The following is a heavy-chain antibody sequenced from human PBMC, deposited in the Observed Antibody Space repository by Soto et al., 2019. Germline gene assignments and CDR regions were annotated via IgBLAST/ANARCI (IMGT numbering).Heavy chain of an antibody. V-gene: IGHV3-48*02. D-gene: IGHD1-26*01. CDR3: VRDDRWDFDF. CDR1: GFTFSNYA. J-gene: IGHJ3*01. CDR2: ISIGSGSI. Sequence: GSLRLSCAASGFTFSNYAMNWVRQAPGKGLEWVSYISIGSGSIFYADSVKGRFTISRDDAKNSLYLQMNTLRDEDTAVYYCVRDDRWDFDFWGQGTMVTVSS.